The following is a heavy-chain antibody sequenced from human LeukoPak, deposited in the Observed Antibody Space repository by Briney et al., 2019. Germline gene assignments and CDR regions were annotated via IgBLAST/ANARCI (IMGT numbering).Heavy chain of an antibody. Sequence: PSETLSLTCTVSGGSISSSSYSWGWIRQPPGKGLEWIGNIYYSGSTYYNPSLKSRVTISVDTSKNQFSLKLSSVTAADTAVYYCARLKGEAVVKDYFDYWGQGTLVTVSS. CDR1: GGSISSSSYS. D-gene: IGHD6-19*01. J-gene: IGHJ4*02. CDR2: IYYSGST. CDR3: ARLKGEAVVKDYFDY. V-gene: IGHV4-39*01.